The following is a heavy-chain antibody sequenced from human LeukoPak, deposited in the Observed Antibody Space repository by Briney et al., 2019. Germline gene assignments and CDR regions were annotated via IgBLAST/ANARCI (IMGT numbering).Heavy chain of an antibody. CDR3: ARVLGAYYDIWTGSEAFDI. CDR1: GGSISSYY. J-gene: IGHJ3*02. Sequence: TSETLSLTCTVSGGSISSYYWNWIRQPAGKGLEWIGRIYTSGSTNYNPSLKSRVTMSVDTSKNQFSLKLSSVTAADTAVYYCARVLGAYYDIWTGSEAFDIWGQGTMVTVSS. V-gene: IGHV4-4*07. CDR2: IYTSGST. D-gene: IGHD3-9*01.